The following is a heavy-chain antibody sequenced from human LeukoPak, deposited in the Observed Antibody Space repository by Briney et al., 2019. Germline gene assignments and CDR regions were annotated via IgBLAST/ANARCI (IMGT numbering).Heavy chain of an antibody. CDR2: IRYDGSNK. CDR1: GFTFSSYG. CDR3: ARGAYSESSEYFDY. V-gene: IGHV3-30*02. J-gene: IGHJ4*02. D-gene: IGHD1-26*01. Sequence: GGSLRLSCAASGFTFSSYGMHWVRQAPGKGLEWVAFIRYDGSNKYYADSVKGRFTISRDNSKNTLYLQMNSLRAEDTAVYYCARGAYSESSEYFDYWGQGTLVTVSS.